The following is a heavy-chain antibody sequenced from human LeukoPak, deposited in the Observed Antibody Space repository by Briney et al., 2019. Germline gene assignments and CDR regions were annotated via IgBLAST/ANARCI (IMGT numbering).Heavy chain of an antibody. Sequence: SVKVSFKASGGTFSSYAISWVRQAPGQGLEWMGGIIPIFGTANYAQKFQGRVTITADESTSTAYMELSSLTSEDTAVYYCARDAFYGDYSYFDSWGQGTLVTVSS. CDR3: ARDAFYGDYSYFDS. D-gene: IGHD4-17*01. J-gene: IGHJ4*02. CDR2: IIPIFGTA. V-gene: IGHV1-69*13. CDR1: GGTFSSYA.